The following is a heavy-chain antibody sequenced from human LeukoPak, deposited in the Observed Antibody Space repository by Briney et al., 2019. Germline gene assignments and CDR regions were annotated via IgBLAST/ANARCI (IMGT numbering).Heavy chain of an antibody. CDR3: AKDDSEEALNWFDP. CDR2: INPNSGGT. Sequence: GASVKVSCKASGYTFTGYYMHWVRQAPGQGLEWMGWINPNSGGTNYAQNFQGRVTMTRDTSISTAYMELSRLRSDDTAVYYCAKDDSEEALNWFDPWGQGTLVTVSS. D-gene: IGHD2-15*01. V-gene: IGHV1-2*02. J-gene: IGHJ5*02. CDR1: GYTFTGYY.